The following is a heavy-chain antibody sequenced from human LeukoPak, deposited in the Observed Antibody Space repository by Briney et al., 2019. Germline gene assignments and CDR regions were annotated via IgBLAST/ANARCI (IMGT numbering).Heavy chain of an antibody. CDR3: ARHAYYYDRSGSYEAFDI. D-gene: IGHD3-22*01. CDR2: IYYSGTT. CDR1: GASISSYY. V-gene: IGHV4-59*08. Sequence: SETLSLTCTVSGASISSYYWSWIRQPPGKGLEWIGYIYYSGTTNYNPSLKSRVTISVDTSKNQFSLKLSSVTATDTAVYYCARHAYYYDRSGSYEAFDIWGQGTMVTVSS. J-gene: IGHJ3*02.